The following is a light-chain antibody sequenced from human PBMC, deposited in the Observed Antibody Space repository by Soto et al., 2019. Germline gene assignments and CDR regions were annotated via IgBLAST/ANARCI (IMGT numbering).Light chain of an antibody. J-gene: IGKJ5*01. CDR1: QSVSSN. CDR2: GAS. CDR3: QQYNNWPPIT. V-gene: IGKV3-15*01. Sequence: EIVLTQSPFTLSLSQGERATLSCRASQSVSSNLAWYQQKPGQAPRLLIYGASTRATGIPARFSGSGSGTEFTLTISSLQSEDFAVYYCQQYNNWPPITFGQGTRLEI.